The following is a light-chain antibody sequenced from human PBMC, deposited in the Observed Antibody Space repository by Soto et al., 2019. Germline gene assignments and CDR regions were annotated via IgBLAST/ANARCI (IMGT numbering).Light chain of an antibody. Sequence: QSALTQPPSASESPGQSVTISCTGTSNDVGGYNYVSWYQQYPGKAPKLMIYEVSKRPSGVPDRFSGSKSGNTASLTVSGLQAEDEGDYYCSSYAGSNNVVFGGGTKLTVL. CDR1: SNDVGGYNY. CDR3: SSYAGSNNVV. J-gene: IGLJ2*01. CDR2: EVS. V-gene: IGLV2-8*01.